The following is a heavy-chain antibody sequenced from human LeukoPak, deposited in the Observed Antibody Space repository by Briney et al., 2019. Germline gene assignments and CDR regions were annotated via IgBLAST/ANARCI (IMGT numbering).Heavy chain of an antibody. Sequence: PGGSLRLSCAASGFTSSTYSMYWVREAPRKGLEWVSSIGSSGTYIYYADAVKGRFTISRDNAKNSLYLHMSSLSPEDTAVYYCARVTSNGRNYYYYPTDVWGQGTTVTVSS. J-gene: IGHJ6*02. CDR3: ARVTSNGRNYYYYPTDV. CDR1: GFTSSTYS. D-gene: IGHD6-19*01. V-gene: IGHV3-21*01. CDR2: IGSSGTYI.